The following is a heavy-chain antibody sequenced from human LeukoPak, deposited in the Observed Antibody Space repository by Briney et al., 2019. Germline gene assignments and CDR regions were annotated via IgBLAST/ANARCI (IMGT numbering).Heavy chain of an antibody. CDR3: AREKPGDTVTTRNFDC. CDR1: GFTVSRYY. V-gene: IGHV3-53*01. J-gene: IGHJ4*02. D-gene: IGHD4-17*01. CDR2: FYSGGYT. Sequence: GGSLRLSYAASGFTVSRYYMSWVRQAPGKGLEWVTVFYSGGYTSHVDSVKGRFTISRDNSKNTLYLQMNSLRAEDTAVYYCAREKPGDTVTTRNFDCWGQGTLVTVSS.